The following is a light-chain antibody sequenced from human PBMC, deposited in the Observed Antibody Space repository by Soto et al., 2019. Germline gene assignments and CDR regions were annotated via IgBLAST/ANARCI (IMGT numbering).Light chain of an antibody. J-gene: IGLJ1*01. CDR3: SLFTTNSTFV. CDR1: SSDVGRYNR. V-gene: IGLV2-18*01. CDR2: EVR. Sequence: QSALTQPPCVSGSPGQSVTISCTGTSSDVGRYNRVSWYQQPPGTAPKLLIYEVRNRPSGVPDRFSGSRSANTASLTISGLQAEDEADYYCSLFTTNSTFVFGAGTKVTVL.